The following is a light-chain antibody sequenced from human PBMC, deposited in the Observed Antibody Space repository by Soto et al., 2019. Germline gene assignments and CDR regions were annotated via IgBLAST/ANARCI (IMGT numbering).Light chain of an antibody. Sequence: QSVLTQPPSASGSPGQSVTISCTGTSSDVGGYNYVSWYQQHPGKAPKLMISEVSKRPSGVPDRFSGSKSGNTASLTVSGLQADDEADYYCSSHSGSNLVVFGGGTKLTVL. J-gene: IGLJ2*01. CDR3: SSHSGSNLVV. V-gene: IGLV2-8*01. CDR1: SSDVGGYNY. CDR2: EVS.